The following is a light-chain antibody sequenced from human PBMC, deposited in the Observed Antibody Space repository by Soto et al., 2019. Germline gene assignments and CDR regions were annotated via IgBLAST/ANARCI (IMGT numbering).Light chain of an antibody. V-gene: IGKV1-5*03. Sequence: DIHMTQSPATLSGYLLDIVTFTCRASQTISSWLAWYQQKPGKAPKLLIYKASTLKSGVPSRFSGSGSGTEFTLTISSLQPDDFATYYCQHYNSYSEAFGQGTKVDI. J-gene: IGKJ1*01. CDR1: QTISSW. CDR2: KAS. CDR3: QHYNSYSEA.